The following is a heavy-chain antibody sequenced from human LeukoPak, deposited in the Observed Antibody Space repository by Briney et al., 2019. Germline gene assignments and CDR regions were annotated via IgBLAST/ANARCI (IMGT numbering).Heavy chain of an antibody. CDR3: ARHPWTQDMNWFDP. D-gene: IGHD2-15*01. Sequence: SETLSLTCAVSGGSISSGGYSWSWIRQPPGKGLEWIGTIYYSGSTYYNPSLKSRVTISVDTSRNQLSLKLSSVTAADTAVYYCARHPWTQDMNWFDPWGLGTLVTVSS. J-gene: IGHJ5*02. CDR2: IYYSGST. CDR1: GGSISSGGYS. V-gene: IGHV4-39*01.